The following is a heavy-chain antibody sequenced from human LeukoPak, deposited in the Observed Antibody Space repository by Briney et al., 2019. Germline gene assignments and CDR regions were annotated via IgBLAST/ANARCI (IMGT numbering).Heavy chain of an antibody. D-gene: IGHD1-26*01. CDR3: ARDRGSYYVDY. V-gene: IGHV3-23*01. J-gene: IGHJ4*02. CDR1: GFTFSSYA. Sequence: GGSLRLSCVASGFTFSSYAMRWVRQAPGKGLEWVSAISGSADNTYYADSVKGRFTISRDNSKNTLYLQMNSLRADDTAVYYCARDRGSYYVDYWGQGTLVTVSS. CDR2: ISGSADNT.